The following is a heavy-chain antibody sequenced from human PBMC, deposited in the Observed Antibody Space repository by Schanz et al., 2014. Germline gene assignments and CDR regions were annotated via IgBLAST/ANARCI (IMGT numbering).Heavy chain of an antibody. CDR2: ISGSGGST. CDR1: GFNFNNFA. V-gene: IGHV3-23*04. J-gene: IGHJ3*02. Sequence: EVHLVESGGGLVQPGGSLRLSCAASGFNFNNFAMTWVRQAPGKGLEWVIVISGSGGSTYYADSVRGRFTISRDNSRDTVYLQMNSLRAEDTAVYYCAKGRFGELSAFDIWGQGTMVTVSS. D-gene: IGHD3-10*01. CDR3: AKGRFGELSAFDI.